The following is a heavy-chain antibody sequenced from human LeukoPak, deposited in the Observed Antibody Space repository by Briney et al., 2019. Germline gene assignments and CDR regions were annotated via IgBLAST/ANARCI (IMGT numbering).Heavy chain of an antibody. Sequence: GGSLRLSCTVSGFTVSSNSMSWVRQAPGKGLEWVSFIYSDNTHYSDSVKGRFTISRDNSKNSLYLQMNSLRAEDTAVYYCARGATYGGGFDYWGQGTLVTVSS. CDR2: IYSDNT. CDR3: ARGATYGGGFDY. D-gene: IGHD3-16*01. CDR1: GFTVSSNS. J-gene: IGHJ4*02. V-gene: IGHV3-53*01.